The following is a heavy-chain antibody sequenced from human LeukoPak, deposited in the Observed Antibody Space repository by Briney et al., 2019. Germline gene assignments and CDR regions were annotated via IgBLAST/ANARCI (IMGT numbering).Heavy chain of an antibody. D-gene: IGHD5-12*01. CDR2: IYSGGST. CDR3: AREHSGYDFPGRDYYYMDV. V-gene: IGHV3-21*01. Sequence: GGSLRLSCAASEFTFSTYSMNWVRQAPGKGLEWVSLIYSGGSTYYADSVKGRFTISRDNARNSLYLQMNSLRAEDTAVYYCAREHSGYDFPGRDYYYMDVWGKGTTVTVSS. CDR1: EFTFSTYS. J-gene: IGHJ6*03.